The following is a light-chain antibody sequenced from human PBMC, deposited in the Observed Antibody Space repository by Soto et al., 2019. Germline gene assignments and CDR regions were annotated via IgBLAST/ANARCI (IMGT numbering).Light chain of an antibody. V-gene: IGKV3-11*01. J-gene: IGKJ3*01. CDR3: QHRSSWPRS. CDR1: QSVGTS. Sequence: DIVLTQSPATLSLSPGDRATLSCRASQSVGTSLAWHKQQPGQAPRLLIHDAANRASGIPERFRGSGSGTAFSLSISRLAPDYFAVYYCQHRSSWPRSFGRGTKVDV. CDR2: DAA.